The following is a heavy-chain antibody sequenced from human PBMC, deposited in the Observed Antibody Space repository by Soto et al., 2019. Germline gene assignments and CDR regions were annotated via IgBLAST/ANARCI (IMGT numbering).Heavy chain of an antibody. CDR3: ARGRGVVTAINWFAP. Sequence: QVQLVQSGAEVKKPGSSVKVSCKASGGTFSSYAISWVRQAPGQGLERMGGTIPIFGTANYAQKFQGRVTITAEESTGTAYMVLSSLRSADTAVDYCARGRGVVTAINWFAPWGQGTLVTVSA. J-gene: IGHJ5*02. CDR1: GGTFSSYA. CDR2: TIPIFGTA. V-gene: IGHV1-69*01. D-gene: IGHD2-21*02.